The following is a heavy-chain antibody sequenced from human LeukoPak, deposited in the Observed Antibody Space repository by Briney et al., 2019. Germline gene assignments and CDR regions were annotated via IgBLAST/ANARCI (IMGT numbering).Heavy chain of an antibody. Sequence: ASVKVSCKASGYTFTGYHMHWVRQAPGQGLEWMGWINPNSGGTNYAQKFQGWVTMTRDTSISTAYMELSRLRSDDTAVYYCARGPDSSSWKPTDAFDIWGQGTMVTVSS. CDR1: GYTFTGYH. CDR3: ARGPDSSSWKPTDAFDI. V-gene: IGHV1-2*04. J-gene: IGHJ3*02. CDR2: INPNSGGT. D-gene: IGHD6-13*01.